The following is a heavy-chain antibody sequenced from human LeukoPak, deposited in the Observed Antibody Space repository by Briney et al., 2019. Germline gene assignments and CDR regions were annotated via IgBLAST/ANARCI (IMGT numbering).Heavy chain of an antibody. D-gene: IGHD6-19*01. CDR1: GFTFSSYA. Sequence: PGRSLRLSCAASGFTFSSYAMHWVRQAPGKGLEWVAVISYDGSSKYYADSVKGRFTISRDNSKNTLYLQMNSLRAEDTAVYYCAREEGIAVAGRGFDYWGQGTLVTVSS. CDR2: ISYDGSSK. J-gene: IGHJ4*02. CDR3: AREEGIAVAGRGFDY. V-gene: IGHV3-30-3*01.